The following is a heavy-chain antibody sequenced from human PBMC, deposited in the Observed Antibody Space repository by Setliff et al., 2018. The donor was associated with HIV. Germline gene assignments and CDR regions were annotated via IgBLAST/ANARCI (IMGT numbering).Heavy chain of an antibody. J-gene: IGHJ6*02. D-gene: IGHD6-13*01. CDR1: GYTFTGYY. V-gene: IGHV1-2*02. CDR2: INPNSGGT. Sequence: ASVKVSCKASGYTFTGYYMHWVRQAPGQGLEWRGWINPNSGGTNYAQKFQGRVTMTRDTSISTAYMELSRLRSDDTAVYYCARSGYSSSWYLDYYYYYGMNVWGQGTTVTVSS. CDR3: ARSGYSSSWYLDYYYYYGMNV.